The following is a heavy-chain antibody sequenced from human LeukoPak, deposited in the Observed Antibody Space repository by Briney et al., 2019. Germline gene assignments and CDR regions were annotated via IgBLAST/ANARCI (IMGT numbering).Heavy chain of an antibody. CDR3: TRDGPGVTTNFDY. Sequence: ASVKVSCKASGYIFTGYYMHWVRQAPGQGLEWMGWSNPNSGGTNYAQKFQGRVTMTRDTSISTAYMELSRLRSDDTAVYYCTRDGPGVTTNFDYWGQGTLVTVSS. CDR2: SNPNSGGT. V-gene: IGHV1-2*02. D-gene: IGHD4-17*01. CDR1: GYIFTGYY. J-gene: IGHJ4*02.